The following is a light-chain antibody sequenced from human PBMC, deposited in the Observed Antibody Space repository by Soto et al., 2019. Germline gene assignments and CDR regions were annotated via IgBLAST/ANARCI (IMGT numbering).Light chain of an antibody. J-gene: IGLJ1*01. Sequence: QSALAQPASVSGSPGQSITISCIGTSSDVGGYFYVSWYQQHPVKAPKLIIYEVSNRPSAVSNRFSRSKSGNTASLTISGLQAEDEADYYCASYTSSRPYVFGTGTKVTVL. CDR3: ASYTSSRPYV. V-gene: IGLV2-14*01. CDR2: EVS. CDR1: SSDVGGYFY.